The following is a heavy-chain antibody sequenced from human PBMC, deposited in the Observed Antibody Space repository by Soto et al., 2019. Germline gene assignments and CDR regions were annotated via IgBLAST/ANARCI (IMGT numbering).Heavy chain of an antibody. CDR3: ARVPTFYGGNSLPTLTTFTPIRDGMDV. V-gene: IGHV4-31*03. J-gene: IGHJ6*02. CDR1: GGSISSGGYY. CDR2: IYYSGST. Sequence: PSETLSLTCTVSGGSISSGGYYWSWIRQHPGEGLEWIGYIYYSGSTYYNPSLKSRVTISVDTSKNQFSLKLSSVTAADTAVYYCARVPTFYGGNSLPTLTTFTPIRDGMDVWGQGTTVTVSS. D-gene: IGHD4-17*01.